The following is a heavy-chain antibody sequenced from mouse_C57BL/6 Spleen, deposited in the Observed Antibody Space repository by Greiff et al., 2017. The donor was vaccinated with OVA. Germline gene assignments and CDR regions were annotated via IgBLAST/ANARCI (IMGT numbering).Heavy chain of an antibody. CDR1: GYAFSSYW. CDR3: ARSQLPNYFDY. J-gene: IGHJ2*01. V-gene: IGHV1-80*01. CDR2: IYPGDGDT. Sequence: VQLQQSGAELVKPGASVKISCKASGYAFSSYWMNWVKQRPGKGLEWIGQIYPGDGDTNYNGKFKGKATLTADKSSSTAYMQLSSLTSEDSAVYFCARSQLPNYFDYWGQGTTLTVSS.